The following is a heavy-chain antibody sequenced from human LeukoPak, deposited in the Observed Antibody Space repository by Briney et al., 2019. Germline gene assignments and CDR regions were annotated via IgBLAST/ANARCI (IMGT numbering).Heavy chain of an antibody. CDR3: ARSGITMVGGASIGLLTFDI. CDR2: INDDGRTT. D-gene: IGHD3-10*01. Sequence: GGSLRLSCAASGFTFSYYWTLWVRQAPGEGLVWVSRINDDGRTTTYADSVKGRITISRDNAKNTLYLQMSSLRVEDTAVYYCARSGITMVGGASIGLLTFDIWGPGTMVTVSP. CDR1: GFTFSYYW. V-gene: IGHV3-74*03. J-gene: IGHJ3*02.